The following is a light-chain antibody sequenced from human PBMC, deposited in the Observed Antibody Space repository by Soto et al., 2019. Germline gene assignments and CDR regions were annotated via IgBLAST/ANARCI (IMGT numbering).Light chain of an antibody. V-gene: IGKV3-20*01. CDR2: GAS. Sequence: IVMTQSPATLSVSPGEIATLSCSASQSISSNYLAWYQQKPGQAPRLLISGASNRATGTPDRFRGSGSGTDFTLTITRLEPEDFAVYYCHQYGSAPWTCGQGTKGDIK. CDR3: HQYGSAPWT. CDR1: QSISSNY. J-gene: IGKJ1*01.